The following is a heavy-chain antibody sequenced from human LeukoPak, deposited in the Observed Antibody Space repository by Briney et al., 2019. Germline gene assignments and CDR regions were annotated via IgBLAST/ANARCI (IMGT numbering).Heavy chain of an antibody. J-gene: IGHJ5*02. CDR2: ISDDGAYI. D-gene: IGHD6-13*01. CDR3: ARDPHNVAANWFDP. V-gene: IGHV3-21*01. Sequence: GGSLRLSCAASGFTFKDYTLNWVRQTPGKGLEWVSSISDDGAYIYYADSVKGRFTISRDNANSSLYLQMDSLSPEDTAVYYCARDPHNVAANWFDPWGQGALVTVSS. CDR1: GFTFKDYT.